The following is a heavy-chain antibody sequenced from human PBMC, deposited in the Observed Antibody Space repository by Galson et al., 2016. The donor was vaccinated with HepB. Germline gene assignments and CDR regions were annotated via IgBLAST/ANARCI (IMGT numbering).Heavy chain of an antibody. CDR3: ARDRSDYSSGRSGGPYFDY. CDR1: GFTVASNS. Sequence: SLRLSCAASGFTVASNSMNWVRQAPGKGLEWVSVIYAGGSTYYGDSVKGRFTISRDNSNNTLYLQMNSLRAEDTAVYYCARDRSDYSSGRSGGPYFDYWGKGTLVTAS. J-gene: IGHJ4*02. D-gene: IGHD6-19*01. V-gene: IGHV3-53*01. CDR2: IYAGGST.